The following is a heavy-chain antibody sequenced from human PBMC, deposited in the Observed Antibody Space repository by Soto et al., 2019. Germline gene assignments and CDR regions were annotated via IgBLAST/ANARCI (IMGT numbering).Heavy chain of an antibody. CDR3: ARLLYDILTGYYYFDY. CDR2: IYYSGST. J-gene: IGHJ4*02. D-gene: IGHD3-9*01. Sequence: PSESLSLTCTVSGGSISSYYWSWIRQPPGKGLEWIGYIYYSGSTNYNPSLKSRVTISVDTSKNQFSLKLSSVTAADTAVYYCARLLYDILTGYYYFDYWGQGTLVTVSS. V-gene: IGHV4-59*08. CDR1: GGSISSYY.